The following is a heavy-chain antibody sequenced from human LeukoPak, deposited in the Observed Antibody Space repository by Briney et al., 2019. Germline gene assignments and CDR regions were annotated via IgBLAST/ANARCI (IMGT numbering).Heavy chain of an antibody. CDR3: AKDTNTWTMDY. J-gene: IGHJ4*02. CDR2: IHHYGGDI. D-gene: IGHD4/OR15-4a*01. V-gene: IGHV3-30*02. CDR1: GHSFSNYN. Sequence: PGGSLRLSCAASGHSFSNYNMHWVRLASGKGPEWVAFIHHYGGDIRYADSVKGRFTISRDNSKNTLYLQMDSLRADDTAVYYCAKDTNTWTMDYWGQGTLVIVSS.